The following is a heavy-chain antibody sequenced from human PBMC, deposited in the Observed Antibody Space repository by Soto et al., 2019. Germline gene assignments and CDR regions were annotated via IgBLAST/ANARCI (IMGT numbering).Heavy chain of an antibody. D-gene: IGHD5-12*01. CDR2: IYYSGRT. J-gene: IGHJ4*02. Sequence: QVQLQESGPGLVKPSQTLSLTCTVSGGSISSGDYYWSWIRQPPGKGLEWIGYIYYSGRTYYNPSLKGRITISVDTSKSQCSLKVSSVTAADTAVYYWARSLRYSGYESFDYWGQGTLVTVSS. CDR1: GGSISSGDYY. CDR3: ARSLRYSGYESFDY. V-gene: IGHV4-30-4*01.